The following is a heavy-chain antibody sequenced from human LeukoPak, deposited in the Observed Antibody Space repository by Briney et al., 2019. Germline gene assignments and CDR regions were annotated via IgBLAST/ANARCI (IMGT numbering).Heavy chain of an antibody. CDR1: GFTFSSYW. CDR3: ARDGMYDFWSGYRLADAFDI. CDR2: INSDGSST. J-gene: IGHJ3*02. D-gene: IGHD3-3*01. V-gene: IGHV3-74*01. Sequence: GGSLRLSCAASGFTFSSYWMHWVRQAPGKGLVWVSRINSDGSSTSYADSVKGRFTISRDNAKNTLYLQMNSLRAEDTAVYYCARDGMYDFWSGYRLADAFDIWGQETMVTVSS.